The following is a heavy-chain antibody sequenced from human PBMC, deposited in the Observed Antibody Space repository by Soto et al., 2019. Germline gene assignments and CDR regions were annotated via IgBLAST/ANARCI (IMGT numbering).Heavy chain of an antibody. V-gene: IGHV1-69*06. CDR2: IIPIFGTA. CDR1: GGTFSSYA. J-gene: IGHJ2*01. CDR3: ARELADSSSSGFRGFPFGL. Sequence: QVQLVQSGAEVKKPGSSVKVSCKASGGTFSSYAISWVRQAPGQGLEWMGGIIPIFGTANYAQKFQGRVTITADNSTSTAYMERSSLRSEDTAVYYCARELADSSSSGFRGFPFGLWGLGTLVTVSS. D-gene: IGHD6-6*01.